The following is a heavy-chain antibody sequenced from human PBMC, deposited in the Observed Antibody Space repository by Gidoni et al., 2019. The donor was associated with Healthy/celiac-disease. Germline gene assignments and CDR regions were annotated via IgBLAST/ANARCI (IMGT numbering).Heavy chain of an antibody. V-gene: IGHV1-18*04. J-gene: IGHJ6*02. CDR1: GYTFHSYC. CDR3: ASSGRVPAARGYYYGMDV. Sequence: VQLVQSGAAVKKPGASVKVSLKSSGYTFHSYCISWVRQAPGQGLEWMGWLSAYNGNSNYAPKLQGRVTMTTDTSTSTAYMELRSLRSDLTAVYYCASSGRVPAARGYYYGMDVWGQGTTVTVSS. CDR2: LSAYNGNS. D-gene: IGHD2-2*01.